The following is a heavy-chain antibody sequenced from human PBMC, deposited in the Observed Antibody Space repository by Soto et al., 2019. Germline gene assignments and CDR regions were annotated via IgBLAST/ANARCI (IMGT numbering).Heavy chain of an antibody. CDR2: IKSKTDGGTT. J-gene: IGHJ6*03. D-gene: IGHD6-19*01. CDR3: TTGWLVYYYYMDV. CDR1: GFTFSNAW. Sequence: PGGSLRLSCAASGFTFSNAWMSWVRQAPGKGLEWVGRIKSKTDGGTTDYAAPVKGRFTISRDDSKNTLYLQMNSLKTEDTAVYYCTTGWLVYYYYMDVWGKGTTVTVSS. V-gene: IGHV3-15*01.